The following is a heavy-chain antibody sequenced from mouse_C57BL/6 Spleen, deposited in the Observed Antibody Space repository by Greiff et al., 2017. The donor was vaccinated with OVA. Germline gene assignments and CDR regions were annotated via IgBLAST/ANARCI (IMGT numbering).Heavy chain of an antibody. CDR2: ISDGGSYT. CDR1: GFTFSSYA. D-gene: IGHD1-1*01. V-gene: IGHV5-4*03. J-gene: IGHJ2*01. CDR3: ARVHYGSGESLYYFDY. Sequence: EVMLVESGGGLVKPGGSLKLSCAASGFTFSSYAMSWVRQTPEKRLEWVATISDGGSYTYYPDNVKGRFTISRDNAKNNLYLQMSHLKSEDTAMYYCARVHYGSGESLYYFDYWGQGTTLTVSS.